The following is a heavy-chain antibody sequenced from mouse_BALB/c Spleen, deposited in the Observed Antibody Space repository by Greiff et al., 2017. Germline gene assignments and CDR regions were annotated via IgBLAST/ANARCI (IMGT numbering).Heavy chain of an antibody. CDR3: ARKWDYGNYGYFDV. J-gene: IGHJ1*01. Sequence: QVQLKQSGPGLVQPSQSLSITCTVSGFSLTSYGVHWVRQSPGKGLEWLGVIWSGGSTDYNAAFISRLSISKDNSKSQVFFKMNSLQANDTAIYYCARKWDYGNYGYFDVWGAGTTVTVSS. D-gene: IGHD2-1*01. V-gene: IGHV2-2*02. CDR1: GFSLTSYG. CDR2: IWSGGST.